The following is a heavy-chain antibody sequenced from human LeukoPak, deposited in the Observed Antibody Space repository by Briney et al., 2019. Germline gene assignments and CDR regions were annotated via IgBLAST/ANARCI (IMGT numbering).Heavy chain of an antibody. V-gene: IGHV4-59*08. Sequence: SETLSLTCTVSGGSISSYYWSWIRQPPGKGLEWIGYIYYSGSTNYNPSLKSRVTISVDTSKNQFSLKLSSVTAADTAVYYCARHRSGTYYRFDYWGQGTLVTVSS. D-gene: IGHD1-26*01. CDR3: ARHRSGTYYRFDY. J-gene: IGHJ4*02. CDR1: GGSISSYY. CDR2: IYYSGST.